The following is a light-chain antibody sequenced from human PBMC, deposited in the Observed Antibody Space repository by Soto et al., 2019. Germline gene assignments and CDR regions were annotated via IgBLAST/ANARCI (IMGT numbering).Light chain of an antibody. CDR1: ESVFYSSNNKNY. V-gene: IGKV4-1*01. J-gene: IGKJ3*01. Sequence: DVVMTQSPDSVAVSLGERATINCKSSESVFYSSNNKNYLAWYQQKPGQPPKCXSYWASTRESGVPDRFSGSGSGTDFTLTISSRQDGDVAVYYCQQYYRSPFRFGPGTKVDI. CDR2: WAS. CDR3: QQYYRSPFR.